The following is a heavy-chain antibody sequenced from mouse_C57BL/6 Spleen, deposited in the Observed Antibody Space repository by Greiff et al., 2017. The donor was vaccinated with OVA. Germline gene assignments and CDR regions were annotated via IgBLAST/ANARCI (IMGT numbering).Heavy chain of an antibody. J-gene: IGHJ2*01. CDR3: ARRGIYYGSSYCYFDD. CDR2: IDPSASYT. D-gene: IGHD1-1*01. V-gene: IGHV1-69*01. CDR1: VYTFPRSW. Sequence: QVQLQPPVAALVMPGASVPLSCTASVYTFPRSWLPWVQPRPGHGLAWIGEIDPSASYTNYNQKFKGKSTLTVDKSSSTAYMQLSSLTSEDSAVYYCARRGIYYGSSYCYFDDWGQGTTLTVSS.